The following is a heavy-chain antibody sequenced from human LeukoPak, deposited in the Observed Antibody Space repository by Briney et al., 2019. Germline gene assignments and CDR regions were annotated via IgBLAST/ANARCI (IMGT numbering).Heavy chain of an antibody. CDR3: ARAVAGTLLPPFDY. CDR2: ISSSSSYI. Sequence: PGGSLRLSCAASGFTFSSYSMNWVRQAPGKGLEWVSSISSSSSYIYYADSVKGRFTISRDNAKNSLYLQMNSLRAEDTALYYCARAVAGTLLPPFDYWGQGTLVTVSS. D-gene: IGHD6-19*01. J-gene: IGHJ4*02. CDR1: GFTFSSYS. V-gene: IGHV3-21*04.